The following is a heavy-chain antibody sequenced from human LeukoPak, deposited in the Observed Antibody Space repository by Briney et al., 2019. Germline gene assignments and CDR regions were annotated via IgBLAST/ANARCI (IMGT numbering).Heavy chain of an antibody. CDR1: GFTFSSDS. CDR2: IRYDGSNK. Sequence: GGSLRLSCAASGFTFSSDSMHWIRKAPGKGLGRVGFIRYDGSNKYYADSVKGRFTISRDNSKNTLYLQMNSLRAEDTAVYYCAKEPAITMVGGVSDYWGQGTLVTVSS. CDR3: AKEPAITMVGGVSDY. J-gene: IGHJ4*02. V-gene: IGHV3-30*02. D-gene: IGHD3-10*01.